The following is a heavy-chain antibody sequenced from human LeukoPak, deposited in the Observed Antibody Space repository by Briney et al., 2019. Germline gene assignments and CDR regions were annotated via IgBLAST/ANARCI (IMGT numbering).Heavy chain of an antibody. Sequence: GGSLRLSCAASGFPLRSYAMTWVRQAPGKGLEWVSVLTGSGDNTYYADSVKGRFTISRDNSKNTLYLQMNSLRAEDTAVCYCAKPLSHYYDSSGYFIDDYWGQGTLVTVSS. J-gene: IGHJ4*02. V-gene: IGHV3-23*01. CDR3: AKPLSHYYDSSGYFIDDY. CDR1: GFPLRSYA. D-gene: IGHD3-22*01. CDR2: LTGSGDNT.